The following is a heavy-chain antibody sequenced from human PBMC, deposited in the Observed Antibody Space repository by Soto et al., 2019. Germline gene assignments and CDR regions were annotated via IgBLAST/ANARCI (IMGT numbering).Heavy chain of an antibody. CDR1: GGTFSSYT. CDR3: ARRGPRDYYDSSGYPSDAFDI. V-gene: IGHV1-69*02. D-gene: IGHD3-22*01. Sequence: QVQLVQSGAEVKKPGSSVKVSCKASGGTFSSYTISWVRQAPGQGLEWMGRFIPILGIANYAQKFQGRVTITAYKSTSTDYMELSSLRSEDTAVYYCARRGPRDYYDSSGYPSDAFDIWGQGTMVTVSS. CDR2: FIPILGIA. J-gene: IGHJ3*02.